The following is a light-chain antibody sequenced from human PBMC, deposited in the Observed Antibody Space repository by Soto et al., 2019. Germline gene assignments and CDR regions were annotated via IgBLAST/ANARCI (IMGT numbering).Light chain of an antibody. J-gene: IGLJ1*01. CDR1: SGHSSNI. CDR3: ETWDSNSRV. Sequence: QLVLTQSSSASASLGSSVKLTCTLSSGHSSNIIAWHQQQPGKAPRYLTKLEGSGSYNKGSGVPDRFSGSSSGADRYLTISNLQFEDEADYYCETWDSNSRVFGTGTKLTVL. CDR2: LEGSGSY. V-gene: IGLV4-60*02.